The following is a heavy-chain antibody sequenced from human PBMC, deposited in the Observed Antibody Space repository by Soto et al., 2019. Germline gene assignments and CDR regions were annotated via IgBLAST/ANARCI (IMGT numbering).Heavy chain of an antibody. D-gene: IGHD2-2*01. CDR3: AGTCSSTSCHYDY. V-gene: IGHV1-69*02. CDR2: IIPILGIA. CDR1: GGTFSSYT. J-gene: IGHJ4*02. Sequence: QVQLVQSGAEVKKPGSTVKVSCKASGGTFSSYTISWVRQAPGQGLEWMGRIIPILGIANYAQKFQGRVTITADKSTSTAYMELSSLRSEDTAVYYCAGTCSSTSCHYDYWGQGTLVTVSS.